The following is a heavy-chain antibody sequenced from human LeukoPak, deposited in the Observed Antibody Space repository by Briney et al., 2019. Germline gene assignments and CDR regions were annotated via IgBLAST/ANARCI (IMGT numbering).Heavy chain of an antibody. V-gene: IGHV4-34*01. CDR3: ARGAVAGPFDY. J-gene: IGHJ4*02. D-gene: IGHD6-19*01. CDR2: INHSGST. CDR1: GGSFSGYY. Sequence: SETLSLTCAVYGGSFSGYYWSWIRQPPGKGLEWIGEINHSGSTNYNPSLKSRVTISVDTSKNQFSLKLSSVTAADTAVYYCARGAVAGPFDYWGQGTLVTVSS.